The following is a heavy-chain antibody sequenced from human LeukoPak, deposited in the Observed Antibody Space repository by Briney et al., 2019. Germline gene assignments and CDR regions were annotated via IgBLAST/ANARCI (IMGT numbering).Heavy chain of an antibody. CDR1: GGTFSSYA. CDR3: ARARIAVAGYPDY. J-gene: IGHJ4*02. Sequence: ASVKVSCKASGGTFSSYAIIWVRQAPGQGLEWMGRIIPILGIANYAQKFQGRVTITADKSTSTAYMELSSLRSEDTAVYYCARARIAVAGYPDYWGQGTLVTVSS. V-gene: IGHV1-69*04. CDR2: IIPILGIA. D-gene: IGHD6-19*01.